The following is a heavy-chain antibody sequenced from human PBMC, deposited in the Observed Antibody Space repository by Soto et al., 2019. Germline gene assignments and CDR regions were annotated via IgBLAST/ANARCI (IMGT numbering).Heavy chain of an antibody. CDR1: GGSISSYY. D-gene: IGHD3-22*01. CDR3: ARTRVSYYYDSSGYYRHKGFDY. V-gene: IGHV4-4*07. Sequence: PSETLSLTCTVSGGSISSYYWSWIRQPAGKGLEWIGRIYTSGSTNYNPSLKSRVTMSVDTSKNQFSLKLSSVTAADTAVYYCARTRVSYYYDSSGYYRHKGFDYWGQGTLVTVYS. CDR2: IYTSGST. J-gene: IGHJ4*02.